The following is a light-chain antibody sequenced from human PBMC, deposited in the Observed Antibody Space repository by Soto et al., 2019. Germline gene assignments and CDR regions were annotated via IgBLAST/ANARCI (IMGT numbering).Light chain of an antibody. Sequence: QSVLTQPASVSGSPGQSITISCTGTSSDVGLYDYVSWYRQHPGKAPQLMIYAVSNRPSGVSNRFSASKSGNTASLFISGLQAEDEADYYCSSYTSDSSYVFGSGTKLTVL. V-gene: IGLV2-14*01. CDR1: SSDVGLYDY. CDR3: SSYTSDSSYV. J-gene: IGLJ1*01. CDR2: AVS.